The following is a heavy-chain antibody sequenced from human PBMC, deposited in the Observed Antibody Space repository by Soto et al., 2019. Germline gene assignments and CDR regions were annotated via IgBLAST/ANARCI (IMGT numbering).Heavy chain of an antibody. CDR3: ARVNRRAARLRHNKYNWFDP. CDR1: GFTVSSNY. J-gene: IGHJ5*02. Sequence: AGGSLRLSCAASGFTVSSNYMSWVRQAPGKGLEWVSVIYSGGSTYYADSVKGRFTISRDNSKNTLYLQMNSLRAEDTAVYYCARVNRRAARLRHNKYNWFDPWGQGTLVTVSS. CDR2: IYSGGST. D-gene: IGHD4-17*01. V-gene: IGHV3-53*01.